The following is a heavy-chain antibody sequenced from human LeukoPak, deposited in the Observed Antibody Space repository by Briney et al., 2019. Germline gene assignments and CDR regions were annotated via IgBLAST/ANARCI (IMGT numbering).Heavy chain of an antibody. J-gene: IGHJ4*02. V-gene: IGHV4-34*01. D-gene: IGHD3-9*01. CDR2: INHSGST. Sequence: SKTLSLTCAVYGGSFSGYYWSWIRQPPGKGLEWIGEINHSGSTNYNPSLKSRVTISVDTSKNQFSLKLSSVTAADTAVYYCARGYDWLSYFDYWGQGTLVTVSS. CDR1: GGSFSGYY. CDR3: ARGYDWLSYFDY.